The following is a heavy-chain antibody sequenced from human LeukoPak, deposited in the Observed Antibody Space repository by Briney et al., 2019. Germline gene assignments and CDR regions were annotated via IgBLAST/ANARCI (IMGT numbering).Heavy chain of an antibody. CDR1: GGSINNYY. CDR2: IYYSGST. Sequence: SETLSLTCTVSGGSINNYYCNWIRQPPGKGLEWIGYIYYSGSTNYNPSLKSRVTISVDTSKNQFSLKLSSVTAADTAVYYCARDRGGFDPWGQGTLVTVSS. J-gene: IGHJ5*02. V-gene: IGHV4-59*01. CDR3: ARDRGGFDP.